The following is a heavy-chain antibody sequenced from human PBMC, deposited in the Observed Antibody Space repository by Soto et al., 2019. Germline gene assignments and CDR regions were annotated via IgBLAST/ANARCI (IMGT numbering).Heavy chain of an antibody. Sequence: GGSLRLSCAASGFAFEDYAMHLVRQSPGKGLEWVAGISFNSGNIGFADSVKGRFTISRDNAKNSLYLQMNSLRAEDTAFYYCATHQDLNCGGDCESGFDYWRQGHRVAASS. V-gene: IGHV3-9*01. CDR3: ATHQDLNCGGDCESGFDY. D-gene: IGHD2-21*02. CDR2: ISFNSGNI. J-gene: IGHJ4*02. CDR1: GFAFEDYA.